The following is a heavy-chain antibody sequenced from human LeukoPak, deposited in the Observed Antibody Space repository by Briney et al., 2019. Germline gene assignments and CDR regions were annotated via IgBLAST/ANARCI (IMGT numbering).Heavy chain of an antibody. CDR3: ASTDKGSTGTY. J-gene: IGHJ4*02. CDR1: GGSITTYY. Sequence: PSETLSLTCTVSGGSITTYYWSWIRQPPGKGLEWIGYIYHSEITNYNPSLKSRVTISVDTSKNQFSLKLSSVTAADTAVYYCASTDKGSTGTYWGQGTLVTVSS. CDR2: IYHSEIT. V-gene: IGHV4-59*01. D-gene: IGHD1-1*01.